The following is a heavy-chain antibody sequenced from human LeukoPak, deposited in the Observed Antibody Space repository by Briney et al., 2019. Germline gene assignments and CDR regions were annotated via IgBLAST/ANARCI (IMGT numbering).Heavy chain of an antibody. V-gene: IGHV1-18*01. Sequence: ASVKVSCKASGYSFPYFGINWVRQAPGQGLEWMGWINCYNGNTNYAQKSEGRLTLTTDTATSSVYMELRNLRSDDTAVYYCARGLDAAAGLANFDYWGQGTLVTVSS. J-gene: IGHJ4*02. CDR1: GYSFPYFG. CDR3: ARGLDAAAGLANFDY. CDR2: INCYNGNT. D-gene: IGHD6-25*01.